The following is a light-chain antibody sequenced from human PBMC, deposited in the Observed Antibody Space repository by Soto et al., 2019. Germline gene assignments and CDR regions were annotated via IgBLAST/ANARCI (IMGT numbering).Light chain of an antibody. CDR1: QGIDNW. CDR2: AAS. Sequence: DIQMTQSPSSVSASVGDRVTITCRASQGIDNWLAWYQQKPGKAPDLLIYAASNLQSGVPSRFSGSGSGTDFTLTISSLQPEDFATYYCQQSYRFPLTVGPGTKVDIK. CDR3: QQSYRFPLT. J-gene: IGKJ3*01. V-gene: IGKV1-12*01.